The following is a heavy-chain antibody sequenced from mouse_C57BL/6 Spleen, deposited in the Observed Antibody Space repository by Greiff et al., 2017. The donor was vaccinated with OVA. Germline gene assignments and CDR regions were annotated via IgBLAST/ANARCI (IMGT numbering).Heavy chain of an antibody. CDR1: GYSITSGYY. J-gene: IGHJ2*01. D-gene: IGHD2-4*01. Sequence: ESGPGLVKPSQSLSLTCSVTGYSITSGYYWNWIRQFPGNKLEWMGYISYDGSNNYNPSLKNRISITRDTTKNQFFLKLNSVTTEDTATYYCVHYDYDGDGDFDYWGQGTTLTVSS. CDR3: VHYDYDGDGDFDY. CDR2: ISYDGSN. V-gene: IGHV3-6*01.